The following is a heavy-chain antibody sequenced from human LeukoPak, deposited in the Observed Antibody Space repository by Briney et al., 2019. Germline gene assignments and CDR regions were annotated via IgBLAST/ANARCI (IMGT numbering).Heavy chain of an antibody. CDR1: VFTVSSNY. CDR2: IYSGGST. CDR3: ASRATGNYYFDF. Sequence: GGSLRLSCAASVFTVSSNYMSWVRQAPGKGLEWVSVIYSGGSTYYADSVKGRFTISRDNSKNTLYLQMNSLRAEDTAVYYCASRATGNYYFDFWGQGTLVTVSS. D-gene: IGHD1-14*01. J-gene: IGHJ4*02. V-gene: IGHV3-66*02.